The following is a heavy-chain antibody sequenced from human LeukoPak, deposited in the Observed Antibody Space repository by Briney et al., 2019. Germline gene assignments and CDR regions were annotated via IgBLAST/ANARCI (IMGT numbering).Heavy chain of an antibody. V-gene: IGHV1-8*01. J-gene: IGHJ3*02. Sequence: ASVKVSCKASGYTFTSYDINWVRQATGRGLEWMGWMNPNSGNTGYAQKFQGRVTMTRNTSISTAYMELSSLRSEDTAVYYCARDLWGGARAAFDIWGQGTMVTVSS. CDR3: ARDLWGGARAAFDI. D-gene: IGHD1-26*01. CDR1: GYTFTSYD. CDR2: MNPNSGNT.